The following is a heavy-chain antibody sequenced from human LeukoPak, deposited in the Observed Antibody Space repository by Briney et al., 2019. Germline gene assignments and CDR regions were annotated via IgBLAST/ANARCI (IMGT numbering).Heavy chain of an antibody. CDR1: GFTFSSYS. D-gene: IGHD6-13*01. V-gene: IGHV3-21*01. J-gene: IGHJ4*02. CDR2: IGSSSSYI. Sequence: GGSLRLSCAASGFTFSSYSMNWVRQAPGKGLEWVSSIGSSSSYIYYADSVKGRFTISRDNAKNSLYLQMNSLRAEDTAVYYCASTFQRQQLAFDYWGQGTLVTVSS. CDR3: ASTFQRQQLAFDY.